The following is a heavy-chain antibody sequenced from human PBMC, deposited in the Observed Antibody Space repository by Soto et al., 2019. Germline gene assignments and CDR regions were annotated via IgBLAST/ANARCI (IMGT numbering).Heavy chain of an antibody. V-gene: IGHV3-30*04. Sequence: QVQLVESGGGVVQPGRSLRLSCAAPGFTFSSYAMHWVRQAPGKGLEWVAVISYDGRNKYYADSVKGRFTISRDNSKNTLYLQMNSLRAEATAVYYCARVSDVGRGGATSHFELWGRGTLVTVSS. CDR3: ARVSDVGRGGATSHFEL. D-gene: IGHD1-26*01. CDR2: ISYDGRNK. J-gene: IGHJ2*01. CDR1: GFTFSSYA.